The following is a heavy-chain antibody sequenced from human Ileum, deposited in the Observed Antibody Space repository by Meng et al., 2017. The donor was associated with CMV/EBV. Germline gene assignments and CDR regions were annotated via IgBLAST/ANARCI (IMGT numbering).Heavy chain of an antibody. D-gene: IGHD2/OR15-2a*01. V-gene: IGHV3-74*01. CDR2: IYNDGGST. J-gene: IGHJ4*02. CDR3: ARNTVASPGDY. Sequence: GESLKISCAASGFTFSGYWMHWVRQVPGKGLLWVSRIYNDGGSTTYADDVKGRFTISRDNAENSLYLQMNSLRAEDTAIYYCARNTVASPGDYWGQGTLVTVSS. CDR1: GFTFSGYW.